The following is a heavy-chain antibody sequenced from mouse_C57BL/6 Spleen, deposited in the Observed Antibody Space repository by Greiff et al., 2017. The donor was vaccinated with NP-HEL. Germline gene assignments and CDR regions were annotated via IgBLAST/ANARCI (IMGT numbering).Heavy chain of an antibody. CDR1: GYAFSSSW. CDR3: ARRDNWDCFDY. D-gene: IGHD4-1*02. Sequence: QVQLKESGPELVKPGASVKISCKASGYAFSSSWMNWVKQRPGKGLEWIGRIYPGDGDTNYNGKFKGKATLTADKSSSTAYMQLSSLTSEDSAVYFCARRDNWDCFDYWGQGTTLTVSS. J-gene: IGHJ2*01. CDR2: IYPGDGDT. V-gene: IGHV1-82*01.